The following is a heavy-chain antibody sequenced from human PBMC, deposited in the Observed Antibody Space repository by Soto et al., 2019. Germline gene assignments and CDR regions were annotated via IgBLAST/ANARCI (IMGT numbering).Heavy chain of an antibody. V-gene: IGHV3-9*01. CDR3: ANLPLYGSGFDC. CDR1: GFTFDDYA. J-gene: IGHJ4*02. Sequence: EVQLVESGGGLVQPGGSLRLSCAASGFTFDDYAIHWVRQAPGKGLEWVSGIRWNGAATGYMNSVKGRFSTSRDNTKNTLYLQMNSLRSEDTAVYHCANLPLYGSGFDCWGQGTLVTVSS. CDR2: IRWNGAAT. D-gene: IGHD3-10*01.